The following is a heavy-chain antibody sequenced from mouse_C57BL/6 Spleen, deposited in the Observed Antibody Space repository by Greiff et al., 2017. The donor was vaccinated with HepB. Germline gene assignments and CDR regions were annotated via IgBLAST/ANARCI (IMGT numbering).Heavy chain of an antibody. CDR1: GYTFTEYT. Sequence: QVQLQQSGAELVKPGASVKLSCKASGYTFTEYTIHWVKQRSGQGLEWIGWFYPGSGSIKYNEKSKDKATLTADKSSSTVYMELSRLTSEDSAVYFCARHEATMVTTGYAMDYWGQGTSVTVSS. CDR2: FYPGSGSI. D-gene: IGHD2-2*01. CDR3: ARHEATMVTTGYAMDY. J-gene: IGHJ4*01. V-gene: IGHV1-62-2*01.